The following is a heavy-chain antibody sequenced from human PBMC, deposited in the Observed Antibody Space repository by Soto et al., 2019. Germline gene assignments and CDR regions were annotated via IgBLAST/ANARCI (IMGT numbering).Heavy chain of an antibody. CDR2: IYYTGST. D-gene: IGHD2-8*01. CDR3: ARVTNGDDGLDI. J-gene: IGHJ3*02. CDR1: GDSISSSS. V-gene: IGHV4-59*01. Sequence: SETLSLTCNASGDSISSSSWSWIWQPPGKGLEWIGYIYYTGSTKYNPSLKSRVTILLDTSKNQFSLKLSSVTAADTAVYYCARVTNGDDGLDIWGQGTMVTDSS.